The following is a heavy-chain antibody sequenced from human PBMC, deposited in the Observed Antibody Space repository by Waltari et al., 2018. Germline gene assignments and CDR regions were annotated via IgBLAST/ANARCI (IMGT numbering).Heavy chain of an antibody. CDR3: ASSGGVVTTPFDY. Sequence: EVQLVESGGGLVKPGGSLRLSCAASGFTFSSYSMNWVRQAPGKGREWVSSMSSSSSYIYYADSVKGRFTISRDNAKNSLYLQMNSLRAEDTAVYYCASSGGVVTTPFDYWGQGTLVIVSS. D-gene: IGHD3-3*01. J-gene: IGHJ4*02. V-gene: IGHV3-21*01. CDR1: GFTFSSYS. CDR2: MSSSSSYI.